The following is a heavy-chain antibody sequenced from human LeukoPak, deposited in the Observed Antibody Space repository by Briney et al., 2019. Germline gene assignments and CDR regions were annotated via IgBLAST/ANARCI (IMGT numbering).Heavy chain of an antibody. J-gene: IGHJ1*01. D-gene: IGHD2-15*01. V-gene: IGHV1-69*04. Sequence: SVKVSCKASGGTFSSYAISWVRQAPGQGLEWMGRIIPILGIANYAQKFQGRVTITADKSTSTAYMELSSLRSEDTAVYYCATDWGDCSGGSCYPEYFQHWGQGTLVTVSS. CDR2: IIPILGIA. CDR3: ATDWGDCSGGSCYPEYFQH. CDR1: GGTFSSYA.